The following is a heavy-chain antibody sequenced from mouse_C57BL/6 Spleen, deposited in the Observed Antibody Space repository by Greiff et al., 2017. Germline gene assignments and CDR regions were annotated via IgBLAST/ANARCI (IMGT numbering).Heavy chain of an antibody. CDR3: ARVGNPSYGYCEV. CDR1: GFTFSDYG. V-gene: IGHV5-17*01. CDR2: ISRGSSPI. Sequence: EVKLQESGGGLVKPGGSLKLSCAASGFTFSDYGMHWVRQAPETGLAWVAYISRGSSPIYSAATVKGRFTISRDNAKNTLFLQMTSLRSEDTARYYCARVGNPSYGYCEVWGTGTTVTVSS. D-gene: IGHD2-1*01. J-gene: IGHJ1*03.